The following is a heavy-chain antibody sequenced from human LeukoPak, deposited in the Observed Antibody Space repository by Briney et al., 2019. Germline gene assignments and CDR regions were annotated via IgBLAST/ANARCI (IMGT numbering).Heavy chain of an antibody. V-gene: IGHV4-31*03. Sequence: PSETLSLTCTVSGGSISSGGYYWSWLRQHPGKGLEWIGYIYYSGSTYYNPSLKSRVTISVDTSKNQFSLNLSSVTAADTAVYYCARQKGVAARPHYMDVWGKGTTVTVSS. J-gene: IGHJ6*03. D-gene: IGHD6-6*01. CDR2: IYYSGST. CDR1: GGSISSGGYY. CDR3: ARQKGVAARPHYMDV.